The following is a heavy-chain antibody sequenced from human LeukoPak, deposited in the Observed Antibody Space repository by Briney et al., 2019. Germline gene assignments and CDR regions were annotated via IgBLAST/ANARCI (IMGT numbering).Heavy chain of an antibody. D-gene: IGHD3-22*01. CDR1: GFTVSSNY. CDR3: ARDRSSGGSYYGMDV. J-gene: IGHJ6*02. V-gene: IGHV3-53*01. CDR2: IYSGGST. Sequence: GGSLRLSCAASGFTVSSNYMSWVRQAPGKGLEWVSVIYSGGSTYYADSVKGRFTISRDNSKNTLYLQMNSLRAEDTAVYYCARDRSSGGSYYGMDVWGQGTTVAVSS.